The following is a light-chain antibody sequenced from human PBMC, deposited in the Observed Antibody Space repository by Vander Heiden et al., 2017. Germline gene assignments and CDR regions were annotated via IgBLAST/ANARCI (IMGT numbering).Light chain of an antibody. CDR1: SRDVGAYNY. V-gene: IGLV2-14*03. CDR3: SSYTTASTLV. Sequence: HSALTQPASVSGSPGQSLTLSRTGSSRDVGAYNYVSWYQQHPGKAPKLIIYDVSNRPSGVSNRFSGSKSGHTASLRISGLQAEDEADYYCSSYTTASTLVFGTGTKVSVL. J-gene: IGLJ1*01. CDR2: DVS.